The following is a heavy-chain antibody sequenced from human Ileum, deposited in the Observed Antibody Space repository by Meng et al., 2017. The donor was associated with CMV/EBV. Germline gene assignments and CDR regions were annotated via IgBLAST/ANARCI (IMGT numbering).Heavy chain of an antibody. D-gene: IGHD6-19*01. J-gene: IGHJ4*02. CDR3: ARVRGHSSGWYVMSTFDY. CDR2: INPNSGGT. V-gene: IGHV1-2*02. Sequence: ASVKVSCKASGYAFSDYYMHWVRQAPGQGLEWMGWINPNSGGTNYAQKFQGRVTMTRDTSISTAYMELSRLRSDDTAVYYCARVRGHSSGWYVMSTFDYWGQGTLVTVSS. CDR1: GYAFSDYY.